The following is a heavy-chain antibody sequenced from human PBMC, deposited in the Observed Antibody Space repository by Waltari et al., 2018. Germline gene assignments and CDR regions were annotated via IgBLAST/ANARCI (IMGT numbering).Heavy chain of an antibody. J-gene: IGHJ3*02. D-gene: IGHD5-12*01. CDR2: IYHSGRT. CDR3: ARMIVATNAFDI. CDR1: GGSISSGGYS. V-gene: IGHV4-30-2*01. Sequence: QLQLQESGSGLVKPSQTLSLTCAVSGGSISSGGYSWSWIRQPPGKGLEWIWYIYHSGRTYYNPSLKSRVTISVDRSKNQFSLKLSSVTAADTAVYYCARMIVATNAFDIWGQGTMVTVSS.